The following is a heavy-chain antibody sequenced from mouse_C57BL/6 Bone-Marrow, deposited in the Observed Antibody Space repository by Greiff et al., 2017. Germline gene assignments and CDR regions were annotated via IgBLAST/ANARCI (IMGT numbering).Heavy chain of an antibody. Sequence: QVQLQQSGAELVRPGASVTLSCKASGYTFTDYEMHWVKQTPVHGLEWIGAIDPETGGTAYNQKFKGKAILTADKSSSTAYMELRSLTSEDSAVYYCTSGGYSKGYWGQGTTLTVSS. J-gene: IGHJ2*01. V-gene: IGHV1-15*01. CDR3: TSGGYSKGY. D-gene: IGHD2-5*01. CDR1: GYTFTDYE. CDR2: IDPETGGT.